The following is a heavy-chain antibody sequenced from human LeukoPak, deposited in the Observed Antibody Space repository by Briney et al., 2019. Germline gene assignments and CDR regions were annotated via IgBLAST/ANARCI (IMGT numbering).Heavy chain of an antibody. J-gene: IGHJ6*02. V-gene: IGHV4-59*08. D-gene: IGHD5-24*01. Sequence: SETLSLTCTVSGDSISGYYWSWIRQPPGKGLEWIGYLYYSGRTNYNPSLKSRVTISEDTSKNHFSLRLRSVTAADTAVYYCARALQDYYYGMDVWGQGTTVTVSS. CDR2: LYYSGRT. CDR1: GDSISGYY. CDR3: ARALQDYYYGMDV.